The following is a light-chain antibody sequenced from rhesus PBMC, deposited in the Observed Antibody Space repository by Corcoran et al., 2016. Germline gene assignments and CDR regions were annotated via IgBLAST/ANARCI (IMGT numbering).Light chain of an antibody. Sequence: DIQMTQSPSSLSASVGDRVTITCRASQGISTYLNWYQQKPGKAPKRLIYAASSLESGVPSRFSGSGSGTECTLTISSLQPEDFATYYCLQYNSNPWTFGQGTKVEIK. CDR1: QGISTY. CDR2: AAS. CDR3: LQYNSNPWT. V-gene: IGKV1-43*01. J-gene: IGKJ1*01.